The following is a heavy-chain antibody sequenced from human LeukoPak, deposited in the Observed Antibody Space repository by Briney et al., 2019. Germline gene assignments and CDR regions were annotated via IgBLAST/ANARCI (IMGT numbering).Heavy chain of an antibody. J-gene: IGHJ4*02. CDR1: GFTFSSYA. CDR3: ARGARKGDDYGGFFDY. CDR2: ISYDGSYK. Sequence: GGSLRLSCAASGFTFSSYAMHWVRQAPGKGLEWVAVISYDGSYKDYADSVKGRFTVSRDNSKSTLYLQMNSLRAEDTAVYYCARGARKGDDYGGFFDYWGQGTLVTVSS. D-gene: IGHD4-23*01. V-gene: IGHV3-30*04.